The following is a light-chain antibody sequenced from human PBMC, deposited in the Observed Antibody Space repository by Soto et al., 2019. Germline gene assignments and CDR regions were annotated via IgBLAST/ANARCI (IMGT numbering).Light chain of an antibody. V-gene: IGKV1-5*01. CDR2: DAS. J-gene: IGKJ1*01. CDR1: QSVSVW. Sequence: DIQMTQSPSTLSASVGDRVTITCRASQSVSVWLAWYQQKPGEAPNLLIYDASRLQSGVPSRFSGSGSGTQFTLTISSLQPDDFATYYCQHYDAYSRTSRTFGQGTRVEIK. CDR3: QHYDAYSRTSRT.